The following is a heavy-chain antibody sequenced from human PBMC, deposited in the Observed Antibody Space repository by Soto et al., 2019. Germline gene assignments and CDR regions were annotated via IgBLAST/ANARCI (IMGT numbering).Heavy chain of an antibody. J-gene: IGHJ3*02. V-gene: IGHV3-23*01. CDR3: AKGNSWSPALVLDI. D-gene: IGHD1-7*01. CDR2: ISGSGGST. CDR1: GFTFSSYA. Sequence: GGSLRLSCAASGFTFSSYAMNWVRQAPGRGLEWVSAISGSGGSTYYADSVKGRFTISRDSSKNTLYLQMNSLRAEDTAVYYCAKGNSWSPALVLDIWGQGTMVTVSS.